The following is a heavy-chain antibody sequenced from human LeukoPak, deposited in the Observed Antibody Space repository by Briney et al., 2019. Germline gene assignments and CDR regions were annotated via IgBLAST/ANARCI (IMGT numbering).Heavy chain of an antibody. Sequence: SVTVSCKASGDSVSHDISWVRQAPGQGFEWMGGIIPMSRTTDYAQKFRERVTITTDESTSTVYMEVRSLSFEDTAIYYCASDSGSGMYYMDVWGKGTTVAVAS. J-gene: IGHJ6*03. CDR2: IIPMSRTT. CDR3: ASDSGSGMYYMDV. D-gene: IGHD3-10*01. CDR1: GDSVSHD. V-gene: IGHV1-69*05.